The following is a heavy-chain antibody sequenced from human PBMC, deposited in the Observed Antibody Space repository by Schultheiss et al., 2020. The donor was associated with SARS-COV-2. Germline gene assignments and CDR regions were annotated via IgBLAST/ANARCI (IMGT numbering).Heavy chain of an antibody. D-gene: IGHD3-3*01. CDR1: GYTFTSYG. CDR2: IIPILGIA. Sequence: SVKVSCKASGYTFTSYGISWVRQAPGQGLEWMGRIIPILGIANYAQKFQGRVTITADKSTSTAYMELSSLRSDDTAVYYCARDQITIFGVVADYWGQGTLVTVSS. V-gene: IGHV1-69*04. J-gene: IGHJ4*02. CDR3: ARDQITIFGVVADY.